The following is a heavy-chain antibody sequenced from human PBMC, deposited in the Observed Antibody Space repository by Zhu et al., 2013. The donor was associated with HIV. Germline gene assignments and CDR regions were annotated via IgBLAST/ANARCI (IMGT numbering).Heavy chain of an antibody. CDR3: ATVTQWLIFPXFDN. J-gene: IGHJ4*02. V-gene: IGHV1-24*01. CDR1: GYTFTSYD. Sequence: QVQLVQSGAEVKKPGASVKVSCKTSGYTFTSYDINWVRQATGQGLEWMGGFDPEEGKTIYAQKFQGRVTMTDDTSTDTAYMELSSLRSEDTAVYYCATVTQWLIFPXFDNWGQGTLVTVSS. D-gene: IGHD6-19*01. CDR2: FDPEEGKT.